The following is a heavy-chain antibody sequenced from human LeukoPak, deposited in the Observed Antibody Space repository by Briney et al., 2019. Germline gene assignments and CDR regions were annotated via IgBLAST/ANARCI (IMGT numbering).Heavy chain of an antibody. Sequence: GGSLRLSCAASGFTFRNYAMSWVRQAPGKALEWVSRVDGGGSTSYADSVKGRFSISRDTSKSTLYLQMSSLRGEDTAVYYCARDDEPDGGFLDYWGQGTLVTVSS. J-gene: IGHJ4*02. CDR1: GFTFRNYA. D-gene: IGHD1-14*01. CDR2: VDGGGST. CDR3: ARDDEPDGGFLDY. V-gene: IGHV3-23*01.